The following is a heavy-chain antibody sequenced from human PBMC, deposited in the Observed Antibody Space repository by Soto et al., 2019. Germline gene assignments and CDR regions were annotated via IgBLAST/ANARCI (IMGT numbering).Heavy chain of an antibody. CDR3: ARDLTGTTSGWFDP. CDR1: GYTFTSYA. J-gene: IGHJ5*02. Sequence: VSVKVSCKASGYTFTSYAMHWVRQAPGQRLEWMGWINAGNGNTKYSQKFQGRVTITRDTSASTAYMELSSLRSEDTAVYYCARDLTGTTSGWFDPWGQGTLVTVSS. CDR2: INAGNGNT. V-gene: IGHV1-3*01. D-gene: IGHD1-7*01.